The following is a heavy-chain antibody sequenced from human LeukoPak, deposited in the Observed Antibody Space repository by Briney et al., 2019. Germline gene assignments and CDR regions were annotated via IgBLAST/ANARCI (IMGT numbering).Heavy chain of an antibody. CDR3: AREYCSSTSCSYYFDY. CDR2: IILILGIA. V-gene: IGHV1-69*04. D-gene: IGHD2-2*01. Sequence: ASVKVSCKASAGTFSSYTISWERQAPGQGLEWMGRIILILGIANYAQKFPGRATITADKSTSTAYMELSSLRSEDTAVYYCAREYCSSTSCSYYFDYWGQGTLVTVSS. CDR1: AGTFSSYT. J-gene: IGHJ4*02.